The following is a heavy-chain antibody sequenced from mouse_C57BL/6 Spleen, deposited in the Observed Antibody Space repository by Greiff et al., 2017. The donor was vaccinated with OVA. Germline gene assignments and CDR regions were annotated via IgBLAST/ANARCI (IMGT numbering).Heavy chain of an antibody. Sequence: EVKLLESGPELVKPGASVKISCKASGYSFTGYYMNWVKQSPEKSLEWIGESNPSTGGTTYNQKFKAKATLTVDKSSSTAYMQLKSLTSEDSAVYYCARRDYDYDRDFDYWGQGTTLTVSS. CDR1: GYSFTGYY. CDR2: SNPSTGGT. D-gene: IGHD2-4*01. V-gene: IGHV1-42*01. J-gene: IGHJ2*01. CDR3: ARRDYDYDRDFDY.